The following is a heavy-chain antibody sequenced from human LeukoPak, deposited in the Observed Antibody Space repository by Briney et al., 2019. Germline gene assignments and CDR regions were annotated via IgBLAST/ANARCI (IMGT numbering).Heavy chain of an antibody. CDR3: ARDPYSGGYGDYYYYYMDL. CDR1: GFTFSSYN. D-gene: IGHD1-26*01. J-gene: IGHJ6*03. Sequence: GGSLRLSCAASGFTFSSYNMNWVRQAPGKGLEWVSSITSSSSYIYYADSVKGRFTISRDNAKNSLYLQMNSLRAEDTAVYYCARDPYSGGYGDYYYYYMDLWGQGTTVTISS. V-gene: IGHV3-21*01. CDR2: ITSSSSYI.